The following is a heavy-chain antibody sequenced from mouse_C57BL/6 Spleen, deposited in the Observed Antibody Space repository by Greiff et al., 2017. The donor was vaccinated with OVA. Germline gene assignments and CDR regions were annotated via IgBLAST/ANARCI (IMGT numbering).Heavy chain of an antibody. CDR3: ASGDYYSNFDY. CDR1: GYTFTSYW. V-gene: IGHV1-59*01. CDR2: IDPSDSYT. J-gene: IGHJ2*01. D-gene: IGHD2-5*01. Sequence: QVQLQQPGAELVRPGTSVKLSCKASGYTFTSYWMHWVKQRPGQGLEWIGVIDPSDSYTNYNQKFKGKATLTVDTSSSTAYMQLSSLTSEDSAVYYCASGDYYSNFDYWGQGTTLTVSS.